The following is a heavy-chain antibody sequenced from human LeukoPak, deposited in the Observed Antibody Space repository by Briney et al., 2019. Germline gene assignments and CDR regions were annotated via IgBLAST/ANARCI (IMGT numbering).Heavy chain of an antibody. D-gene: IGHD6-13*01. CDR1: GYTFTRYY. CDR2: INPNSGGT. V-gene: IGHV1-2*02. Sequence: ASVKVSCKASGYTFTRYYMHWVRQAPGQGLEWMGWINPNSGGTNYAQKFQGRVTMTRDTSISTAYMELSRLRSDDTAVYYCAREAAGTSNNYYFDYWGQGTLVTVSS. CDR3: AREAAGTSNNYYFDY. J-gene: IGHJ4*02.